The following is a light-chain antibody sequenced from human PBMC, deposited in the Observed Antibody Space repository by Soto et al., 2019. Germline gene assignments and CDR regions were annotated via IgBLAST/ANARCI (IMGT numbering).Light chain of an antibody. CDR3: LQRSNWPPRVT. V-gene: IGKV3-11*01. CDR2: DAS. J-gene: IGKJ5*01. Sequence: IVLTQSPATLSLSPGARATLSCRASQSVTTYLAWYQQKPGQAPRLLIYDASSRATGIPARFSGSGSGTDFTLTISSLEPEDFAFYYCLQRSNWPPRVTFGQGTRLEIK. CDR1: QSVTTY.